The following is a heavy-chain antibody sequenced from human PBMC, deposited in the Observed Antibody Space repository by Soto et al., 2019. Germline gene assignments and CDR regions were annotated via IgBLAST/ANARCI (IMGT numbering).Heavy chain of an antibody. Sequence: LSLTCAVSGGSISSGGYSWSWIRQPPGKGLEWIGYIYHSGSTYYNPSLKSRVTISVDTSKNQFSLKLSSVTAADTAVYNCARGGWTYYDFLPGYFRFPKTYGMAVWGQGTTVTVSS. J-gene: IGHJ6*02. CDR3: ARGGWTYYDFLPGYFRFPKTYGMAV. CDR1: GGSISSGGYS. D-gene: IGHD3-9*01. CDR2: IYHSGST. V-gene: IGHV4-30-2*01.